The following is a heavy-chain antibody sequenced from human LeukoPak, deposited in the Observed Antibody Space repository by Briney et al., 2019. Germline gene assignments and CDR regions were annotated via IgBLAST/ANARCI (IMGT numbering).Heavy chain of an antibody. J-gene: IGHJ4*02. CDR3: ARRAGDYSHPYDY. Sequence: PGGSLTLSCSASGFTVSSFELIWLRQAQGKGREWFSYISSSGRTIYYADSVKGRFTIASADAKNTLYLQMNNLRAEALALYYRARRAGDYSHPYDYWGQGTLVTVSS. CDR2: ISSSGRTI. CDR1: GFTVSSFE. D-gene: IGHD3-22*01. V-gene: IGHV3-48*03.